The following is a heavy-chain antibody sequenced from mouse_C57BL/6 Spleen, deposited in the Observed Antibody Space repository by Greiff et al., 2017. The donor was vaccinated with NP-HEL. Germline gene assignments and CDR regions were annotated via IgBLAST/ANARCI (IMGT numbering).Heavy chain of an antibody. D-gene: IGHD4-1*01. Sequence: EVQLQQSGPELVKPGASVKISCKASGYTFTDYYMNWVKQSHGKSLEWIGDINPNNGGTSYNQKFKGKATLTVDKSSSTAYMELRSLTSEDSAVYYGARWEPYYAMDYWGQGTSVTVSS. CDR3: ARWEPYYAMDY. CDR1: GYTFTDYY. V-gene: IGHV1-26*01. CDR2: INPNNGGT. J-gene: IGHJ4*01.